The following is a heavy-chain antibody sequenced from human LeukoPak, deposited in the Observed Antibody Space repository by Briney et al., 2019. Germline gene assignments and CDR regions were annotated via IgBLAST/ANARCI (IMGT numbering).Heavy chain of an antibody. CDR1: GYTFTGYY. Sequence: ASVKVSCKASGYTFTGYYMHWVRQAPGPGHEWMGWINLNNGGTNYAQTFQGRVTMTRDTSISTAYMELSRLRSNDTAVYYCARDRRITICGVVIINYFDYWGQGTLVTVSS. CDR3: ARDRRITICGVVIINYFDY. J-gene: IGHJ4*02. V-gene: IGHV1-2*02. D-gene: IGHD3-3*01. CDR2: INLNNGGT.